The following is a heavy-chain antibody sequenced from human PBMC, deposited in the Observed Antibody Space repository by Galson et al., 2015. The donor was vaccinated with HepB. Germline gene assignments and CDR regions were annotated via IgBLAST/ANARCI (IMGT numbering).Heavy chain of an antibody. CDR3: ARDLKAGGYNHGTNWFDP. D-gene: IGHD5-18*01. Sequence: SLRLSCAASGFTFNHYGMNWVRQAPGKGLEWVSSITGGSSFLQYADSVKGRFTISRDNANNSLFLQMNSLRAEDSAVYYCARDLKAGGYNHGTNWFDPWGQGTLVTVSS. V-gene: IGHV3-21*01. J-gene: IGHJ5*02. CDR1: GFTFNHYG. CDR2: ITGGSSFL.